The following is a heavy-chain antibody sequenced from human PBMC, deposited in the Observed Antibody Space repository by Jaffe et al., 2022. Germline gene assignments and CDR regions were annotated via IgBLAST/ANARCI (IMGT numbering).Heavy chain of an antibody. CDR1: GFTFDDYT. D-gene: IGHD3-22*01. CDR2: ISWDGGST. Sequence: EVQLVESGGVVVQPGGSLRLSCAASGFTFDDYTMHWVRQAPGKGLEWVSLISWDGGSTYYADSVKGRFTISRDNSKNSLYLQMNSLRTEDTALYYCAKDGSGYYQLDYYYYMDVWGKGTTVTVSS. CDR3: AKDGSGYYQLDYYYYMDV. J-gene: IGHJ6*03. V-gene: IGHV3-43*01.